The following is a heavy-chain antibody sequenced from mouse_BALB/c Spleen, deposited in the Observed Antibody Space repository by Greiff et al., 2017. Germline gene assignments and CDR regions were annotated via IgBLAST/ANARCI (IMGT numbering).Heavy chain of an antibody. J-gene: IGHJ1*01. CDR1: GFTFSSYT. CDR3: TRDGGLTLDWYFDV. CDR2: ISSGGSYT. D-gene: IGHD4-1*01. V-gene: IGHV5-6-4*01. Sequence: EVQLVESGGGLVKPGGSLKLSCAASGFTFSSYTMSWVRQTPEKRLEWVATISSGGSYTYYPDSVKGRFTISRDNAKNTLYLQMSSLKSEDTAMYYCTRDGGLTLDWYFDVWGAGTTVTVSS.